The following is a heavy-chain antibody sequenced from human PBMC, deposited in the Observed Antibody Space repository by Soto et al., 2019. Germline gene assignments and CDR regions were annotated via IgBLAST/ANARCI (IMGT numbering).Heavy chain of an antibody. CDR3: ARGLPGYYGADV. V-gene: IGHV3-74*01. CDR2: IKGDASST. D-gene: IGHD5-18*01. J-gene: IGHJ6*02. CDR1: GFTFSSYW. Sequence: EVQLVESRGGLVQPGRSLKISCAASGFTFSSYWMHWVRQAPGKGLVWVSRIKGDASSTNYADFVEGRFIISRDSAENTLYLQMNSLRAEDTAVYYCARGLPGYYGADVWGQGTTVIVSS.